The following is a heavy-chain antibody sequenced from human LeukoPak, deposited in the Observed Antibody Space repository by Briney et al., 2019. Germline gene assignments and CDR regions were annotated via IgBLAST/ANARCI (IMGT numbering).Heavy chain of an antibody. Sequence: GRSLRLFCAASGFTFDDYAMHWVPQAPGKGLEWVLGIAWNSGSVAYADSVKGRFTISRDNAKNSLYLQMNSQRADDTAVYYCAKGTTYYYGSTDYGCQGTLVTVSS. D-gene: IGHD3-10*01. J-gene: IGHJ4*02. CDR1: GFTFDDYA. CDR2: IAWNSGSV. V-gene: IGHV3-9*01. CDR3: AKGTTYYYGSTDY.